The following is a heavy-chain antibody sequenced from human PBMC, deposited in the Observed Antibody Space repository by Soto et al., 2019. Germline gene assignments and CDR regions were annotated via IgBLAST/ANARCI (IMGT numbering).Heavy chain of an antibody. D-gene: IGHD6-13*01. CDR3: AGDHSIAAAEVYYYYGMDV. V-gene: IGHV4-30-4*01. J-gene: IGHJ6*02. Sequence: PSETLSLTCTVSGGSISSGDYYWSWIRQPPGKGLEWIGYIYYSGSTYYNPSLKSRVTISVDTSKNQFSLKLSSVTAADTAVYYCAGDHSIAAAEVYYYYGMDVWGQGTTVTVSS. CDR1: GGSISSGDYY. CDR2: IYYSGST.